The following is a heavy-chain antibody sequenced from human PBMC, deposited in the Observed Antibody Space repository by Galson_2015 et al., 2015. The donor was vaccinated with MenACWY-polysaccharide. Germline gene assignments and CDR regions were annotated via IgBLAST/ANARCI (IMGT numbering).Heavy chain of an antibody. V-gene: IGHV3-30-3*01. J-gene: IGHJ4*02. CDR2: ISYDGSNK. CDR3: ARGVRSFARSDY. CDR1: GFTFNTFA. D-gene: IGHD3-10*02. Sequence: SVRVSCAGSGFTFNTFAMNWVRQAPGKGLEWVALISYDGSNKYHADSVKGRFTISRNNSKNTVYLQMDSLRPEDTALYYCARGVRSFARSDYWGQGAQVTVSS.